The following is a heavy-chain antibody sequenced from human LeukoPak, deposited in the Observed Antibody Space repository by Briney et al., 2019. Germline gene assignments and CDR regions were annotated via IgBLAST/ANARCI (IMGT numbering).Heavy chain of an antibody. CDR3: ARTPGRWFDP. V-gene: IGHV4-59*01. Sequence: PSETLSLTCTVSGGSTSSYYWSWIRQPPGKGLEWIGYIYYSGSTNYNPSLKSRVTISVDTSKNQFSLKLSSVTAADTAVYYCARTPGRWFDPWGQGTLVTVSS. D-gene: IGHD3-10*01. CDR2: IYYSGST. CDR1: GGSTSSYY. J-gene: IGHJ5*02.